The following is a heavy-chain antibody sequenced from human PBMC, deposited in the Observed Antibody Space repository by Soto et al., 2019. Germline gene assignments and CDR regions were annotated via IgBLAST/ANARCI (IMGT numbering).Heavy chain of an antibody. CDR1: GGSISSYY. J-gene: IGHJ6*02. CDR2: IYYSGST. D-gene: IGHD3-10*01. V-gene: IGHV4-59*01. Sequence: PSETLSLTFTVSGGSISSYYWSGIRQPPGKGLEWIGYIYYSGSTNYNPSLKSRVTISVDTSKNQFSLKLSSVTAADTAVYYCARLWFGESFYYYYGMDVWGQGTTVT. CDR3: ARLWFGESFYYYYGMDV.